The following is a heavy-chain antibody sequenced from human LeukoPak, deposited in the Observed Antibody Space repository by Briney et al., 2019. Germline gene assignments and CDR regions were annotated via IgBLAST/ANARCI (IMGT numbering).Heavy chain of an antibody. Sequence: PGGSLRLSCAASGFTFSSYSMNWVRQAPGKGLEWVSSISSSSSYIYYADSVKGRFTISRDNAKNSLYLQMNSLRAEDTAVYYCARDYGGSSSWYFAFDIWGQGTMVTVSS. V-gene: IGHV3-21*01. CDR3: ARDYGGSSSWYFAFDI. J-gene: IGHJ3*02. CDR1: GFTFSSYS. CDR2: ISSSSSYI. D-gene: IGHD6-13*01.